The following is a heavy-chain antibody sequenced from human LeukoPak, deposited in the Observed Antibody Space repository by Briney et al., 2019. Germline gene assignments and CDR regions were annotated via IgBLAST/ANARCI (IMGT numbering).Heavy chain of an antibody. V-gene: IGHV3-23*01. D-gene: IGHD7-27*01. Sequence: GGSLRLSCAVSGFTFSSYAMSWVRQAPGKGLEWVSAISGSGGSTYYADSVKGRFTISRDNSKNTLYLQMNSLRAEDTAVYYCATKGTGNYYYYYGMDVWGQGTTVTVSS. CDR1: GFTFSSYA. J-gene: IGHJ6*02. CDR2: ISGSGGST. CDR3: ATKGTGNYYYYYGMDV.